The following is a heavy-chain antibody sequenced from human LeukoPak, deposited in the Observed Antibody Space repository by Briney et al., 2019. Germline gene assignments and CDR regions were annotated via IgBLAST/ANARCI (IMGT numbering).Heavy chain of an antibody. CDR1: GGTFSSYA. Sequence: SVKVSCKASGGTFSSYAISWVRQAPGQGLEWMGGIISTFGTANYAQKFQGRVTITADESTSTAYMELSSLRSEDTAVYYRARDDIAVANSIDYWGQGTLVTVSS. J-gene: IGHJ4*02. V-gene: IGHV1-69*13. D-gene: IGHD6-19*01. CDR2: IISTFGTA. CDR3: ARDDIAVANSIDY.